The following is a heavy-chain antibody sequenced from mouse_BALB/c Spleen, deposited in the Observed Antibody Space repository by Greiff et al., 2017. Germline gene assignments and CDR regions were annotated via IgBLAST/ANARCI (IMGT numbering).Heavy chain of an antibody. CDR3: ARGYNMDY. D-gene: IGHD1-3*01. CDR1: GFTFTDYY. CDR2: IRNKANGYTT. J-gene: IGHJ4*01. V-gene: IGHV7-3*02. Sequence: EVKLVESGGGLVQPGGSLRLSCATSGFTFTDYYMSWVRQPPGKALEWLGFIRNKANGYTTEYSASVKGRFTISRDNSQSILYLQMNTLRAEDSATYYCARGYNMDYWGQGTSVTVSS.